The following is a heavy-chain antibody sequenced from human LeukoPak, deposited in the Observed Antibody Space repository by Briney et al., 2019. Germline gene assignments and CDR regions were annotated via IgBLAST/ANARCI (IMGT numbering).Heavy chain of an antibody. CDR1: GFTFDDYA. J-gene: IGHJ4*02. CDR3: AKETYGSGSYDY. Sequence: GGSLRLSCAASGFTFDDYAMHWVRQAPGKGLEWVSLISWDGGSTYYADSVKGRFTISRDNSKNSLYLQMNSLRAEDTALYYCAKETYGSGSYDYWGQGTLATVSS. D-gene: IGHD3-10*01. CDR2: ISWDGGST. V-gene: IGHV3-43D*03.